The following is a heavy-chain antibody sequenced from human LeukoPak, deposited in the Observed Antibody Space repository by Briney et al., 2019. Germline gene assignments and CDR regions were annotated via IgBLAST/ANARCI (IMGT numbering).Heavy chain of an antibody. CDR1: GFTFSDYY. Sequence: SGGSLRLSCAASGFTFSDYYMSWIRQAPGKGLEWVSYISSSSSYTNYADSVKGRFTISRDNAKNSLYLQMNSLRDEDTAVYFCARERPVGATPFDFWGQGTLVTVSS. D-gene: IGHD1-26*01. V-gene: IGHV3-11*06. CDR3: ARERPVGATPFDF. CDR2: ISSSSSYT. J-gene: IGHJ4*02.